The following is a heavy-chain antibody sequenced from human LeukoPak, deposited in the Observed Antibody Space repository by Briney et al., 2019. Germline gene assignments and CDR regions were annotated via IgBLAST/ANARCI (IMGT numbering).Heavy chain of an antibody. CDR1: GGTFSSYA. CDR3: AREGNSSGYSQFDI. J-gene: IGHJ3*02. D-gene: IGHD3-22*01. Sequence: GASVKVSCKASGGTFSSYAISWVRQAPGQGLEWMGGVIPIFGTANYAQKFQGRVTITTDESTSTAYMELSSLRSEDTAVYYCAREGNSSGYSQFDIWGQGTMVTVSS. V-gene: IGHV1-69*05. CDR2: VIPIFGTA.